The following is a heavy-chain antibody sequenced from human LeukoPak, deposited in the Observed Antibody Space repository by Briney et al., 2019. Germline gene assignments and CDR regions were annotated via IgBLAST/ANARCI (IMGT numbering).Heavy chain of an antibody. CDR1: GFTFSSYG. V-gene: IGHV3-33*01. CDR3: ARAYDFWSGSPPNC. Sequence: GGSLRLSCAASGFTFSSYGMHWARQAPGKGLEWVAVIWYDGSNKYYADSVKGRFTISRDNSKNTLYLQMNSLRAEDTAVYYCARAYDFWSGSPPNCWGQGTLVTVSS. J-gene: IGHJ4*02. D-gene: IGHD3-3*01. CDR2: IWYDGSNK.